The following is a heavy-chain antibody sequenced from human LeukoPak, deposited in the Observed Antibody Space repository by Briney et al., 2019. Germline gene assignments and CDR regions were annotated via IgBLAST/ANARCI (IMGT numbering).Heavy chain of an antibody. D-gene: IGHD6-13*01. CDR1: GFTFSSYW. V-gene: IGHV3-7*04. CDR2: IKEDGSEK. J-gene: IGHJ4*02. CDR3: ARGADPDYFDY. Sequence: GGSLRLSCAASGFTFSSYWMTWVRQAPGKGLEWVANIKEDGSEKYYVDSVKGRVTISRDNAKNSLYLEMNSLRAEDTAVYYCARGADPDYFDYWGQGTLVTVSS.